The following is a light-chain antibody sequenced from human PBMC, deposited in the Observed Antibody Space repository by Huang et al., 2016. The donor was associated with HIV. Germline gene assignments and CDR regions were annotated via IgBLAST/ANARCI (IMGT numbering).Light chain of an antibody. CDR3: QQLNSYPSLA. J-gene: IGKJ4*01. V-gene: IGKV1-9*01. CDR2: AAS. CDR1: QGISIY. Sequence: IQLTQSPSSLSASVGDRVTVTCRASQGISIYLAWYQQKPGKAPKVLIYAASTLQSGVPARFSDSGSGTDFTLTINSLQPEDFATYYCQQLNSYPSLAFGGGTKVEIK.